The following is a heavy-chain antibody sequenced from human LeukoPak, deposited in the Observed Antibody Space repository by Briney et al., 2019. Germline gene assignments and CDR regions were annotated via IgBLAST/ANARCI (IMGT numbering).Heavy chain of an antibody. CDR3: ARALTSGYYFDY. D-gene: IGHD1-14*01. CDR1: GGTFSSYA. J-gene: IGHJ4*02. V-gene: IGHV1-69*05. CDR2: IIPIFGTA. Sequence: ASVKVSCKASGGTFSSYAIIWVRQAPGQGLEWMGGIIPIFGTADYAQKFQGRVTITTDESTSTAYMELSSLRSEDTAVYYCARALTSGYYFDYWGQGTLVTVSS.